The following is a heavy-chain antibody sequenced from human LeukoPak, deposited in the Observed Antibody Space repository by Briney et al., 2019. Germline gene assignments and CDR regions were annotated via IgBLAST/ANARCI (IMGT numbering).Heavy chain of an antibody. V-gene: IGHV1-69*13. D-gene: IGHD6-19*01. J-gene: IGHJ5*02. Sequence: SVKVSCKASGGTFSSYAINWVRQAPGQGLEWMGVIIPIFGTPNYPQKLHGRVTIIANESTNTAYTELSSLRSGDTAVCYCARSKGDQWLVEEAWFDPWGQGTLVTVSS. CDR2: IIPIFGTP. CDR3: ARSKGDQWLVEEAWFDP. CDR1: GGTFSSYA.